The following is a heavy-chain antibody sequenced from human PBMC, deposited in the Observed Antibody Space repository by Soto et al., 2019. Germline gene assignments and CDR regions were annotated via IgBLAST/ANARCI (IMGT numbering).Heavy chain of an antibody. J-gene: IGHJ6*02. D-gene: IGHD3-10*01. CDR3: ARGYYYGSGRPTPGGMDV. CDR2: ISTYTGNT. Sequence: QVHLVQSGAEVKMPGGSVKVSSKASGYTFSNYDINWVRQAPGQGLEWMGWISTYTGNTNYAQKLQGRVTMTTDTSTSTAYMELRSLRSDDTAVYYCARGYYYGSGRPTPGGMDVWGQGTTVTVSS. V-gene: IGHV1-18*01. CDR1: GYTFSNYD.